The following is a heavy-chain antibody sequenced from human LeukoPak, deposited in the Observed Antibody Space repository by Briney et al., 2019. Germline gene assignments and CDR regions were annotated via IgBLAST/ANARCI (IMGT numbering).Heavy chain of an antibody. Sequence: EGSLRLSCAASGFTFSSYWMSWVRQAPGKGLEWVANIKQDGSEKYYVDSVKGRFTISRDNAKNSLYLQMNSLRAEDTAAYYCASGVVVTAIWAFDIWGQGTMVTVSS. V-gene: IGHV3-7*01. CDR1: GFTFSSYW. J-gene: IGHJ3*02. CDR3: ASGVVVTAIWAFDI. D-gene: IGHD2-21*02. CDR2: IKQDGSEK.